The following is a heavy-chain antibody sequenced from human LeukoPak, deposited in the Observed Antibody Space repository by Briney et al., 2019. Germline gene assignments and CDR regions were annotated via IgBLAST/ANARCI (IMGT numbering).Heavy chain of an antibody. CDR2: IYNTGST. D-gene: IGHD3-10*01. CDR3: ARHPGRRGGFDY. J-gene: IGHJ4*02. Sequence: SETLSLTCTVSGGSISSYYWSWIRQPPGKGLEWIVFIYNTGSTNYNPSLKSRVTISGDTSKNQFSLKLSSVTAADTAVYYCARHPGRRGGFDYWGQGTLVIVSS. V-gene: IGHV4-59*08. CDR1: GGSISSYY.